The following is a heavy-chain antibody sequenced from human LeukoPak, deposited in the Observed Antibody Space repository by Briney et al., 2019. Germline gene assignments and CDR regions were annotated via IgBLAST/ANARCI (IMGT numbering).Heavy chain of an antibody. D-gene: IGHD3-9*01. CDR1: GYTFTGYY. V-gene: IGHV1-2*02. Sequence: ASVKVSCKASGYTFTGYYIHWVRQAPGQGLEWMAWINPNSGATNYAQKFQGRVTMTTDTSTKTTYMELRSLRSDDTAVYYCARGRYDILTGPETFDYWGQGTPVTVAS. CDR2: INPNSGAT. J-gene: IGHJ4*02. CDR3: ARGRYDILTGPETFDY.